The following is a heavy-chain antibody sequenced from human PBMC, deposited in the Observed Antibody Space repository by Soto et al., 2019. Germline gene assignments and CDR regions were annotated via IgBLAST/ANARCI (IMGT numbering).Heavy chain of an antibody. V-gene: IGHV3-30*18. CDR3: AKVRSVDI. CDR1: GFTFSSYG. CDR2: ISYDGSNK. D-gene: IGHD3-10*01. J-gene: IGHJ3*02. Sequence: QVQLVESGGGVVQPGRSLRLSCAASGFTFSSYGMHWVRQAPGKGLEWVAVISYDGSNKYYADSVKGRFTISRDNSKNTLYLQMNSLRAEDTAVYYCAKVRSVDIWGQGTMVTVSS.